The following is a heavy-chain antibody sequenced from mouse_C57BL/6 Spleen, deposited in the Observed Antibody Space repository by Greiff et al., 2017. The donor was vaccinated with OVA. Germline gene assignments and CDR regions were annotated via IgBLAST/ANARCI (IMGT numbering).Heavy chain of an antibody. D-gene: IGHD4-1*01. V-gene: IGHV5-9*01. J-gene: IGHJ2*01. CDR3: ARLELGRGAHYFDY. Sequence: EVKLVESGGGLVKPGGSLKLSCAASGFTFSSYTMSWVRQTPEKRLEWVATISGGGGNTYYPDSVKGRFTISRDNAKNTLYLQMSSLRSEDTALYYCARLELGRGAHYFDYWGQGTTLTVSS. CDR1: GFTFSSYT. CDR2: ISGGGGNT.